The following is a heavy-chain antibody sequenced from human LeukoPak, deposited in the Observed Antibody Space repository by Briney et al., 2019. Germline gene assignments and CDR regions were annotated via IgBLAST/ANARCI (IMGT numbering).Heavy chain of an antibody. CDR3: ARDPSQYGDYSYYYGMVV. CDR2: IKQDGSEK. J-gene: IGHJ6*02. V-gene: IGHV3-7*01. D-gene: IGHD4-17*01. Sequence: GGSLRLSCAASGFTFSSYWMSWVRQAPGKGLEWVANIKQDGSEKYYVDSVKVRFTISRDNAKNSLYLQMNSLRAEDTAVYYCARDPSQYGDYSYYYGMVVWGQGTTVTVSS. CDR1: GFTFSSYW.